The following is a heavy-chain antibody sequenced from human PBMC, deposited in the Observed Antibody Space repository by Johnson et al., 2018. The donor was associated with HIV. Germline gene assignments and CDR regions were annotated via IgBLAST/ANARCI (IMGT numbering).Heavy chain of an antibody. CDR1: RFTFSSYA. Sequence: EVQLVESGGGVVQRGRSLRLSCAASRFTFSSYAMSWVRQAPGKGLEWVSAISGSGGSTYYADSVKGRFTISRDNSKNMLYLHMSSLKPEDTAVYYCTRDRIQIWSYVGTFDTWGPGALVTVSS. V-gene: IGHV3-23*04. CDR3: TRDRIQIWSYVGTFDT. J-gene: IGHJ3*02. CDR2: ISGSGGST. D-gene: IGHD5-18*01.